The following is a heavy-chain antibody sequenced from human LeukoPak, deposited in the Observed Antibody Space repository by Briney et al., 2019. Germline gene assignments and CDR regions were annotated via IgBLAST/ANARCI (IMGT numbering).Heavy chain of an antibody. CDR3: AKDMAGTTYFDY. J-gene: IGHJ4*02. V-gene: IGHV4-34*01. D-gene: IGHD1-7*01. Sequence: SETLSLTCAVYGGSFSGYYWSWIRQPPGKGLEWIGEINHSGSTNYNPPLKSRVTISVDTSKNQFSLKLSSVTAADTAVYYCAKDMAGTTYFDYWGQGTLVTVSS. CDR2: INHSGST. CDR1: GGSFSGYY.